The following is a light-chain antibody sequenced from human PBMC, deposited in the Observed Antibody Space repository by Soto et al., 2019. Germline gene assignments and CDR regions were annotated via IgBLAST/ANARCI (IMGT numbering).Light chain of an antibody. Sequence: NFMLTQPLSVSESPGKTVAISCTRSSGSIADSYVQWYQQRPGSAPTTIIFDIDQRPSGVPDRFSGSIDRSSNSASLTISDLKTEDEADYYCQSYDSTTHVIFGGGTKLTVL. V-gene: IGLV6-57*04. J-gene: IGLJ2*01. CDR3: QSYDSTTHVI. CDR2: DID. CDR1: SGSIADSY.